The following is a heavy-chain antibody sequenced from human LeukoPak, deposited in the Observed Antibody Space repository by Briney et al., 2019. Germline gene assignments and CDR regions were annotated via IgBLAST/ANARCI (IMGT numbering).Heavy chain of an antibody. J-gene: IGHJ3*02. D-gene: IGHD1-1*01. CDR1: GFSFSAYP. Sequence: GGSLRLSCAASGFSFSAYPMGWVRQAPGKGLQWLSGISASGDVTFHADRVKGRFAISRDNSKNTLYLQMTGLRAGDTAEYYCAKSLFTSATGTGRAFHIWGQGTMVTVSS. CDR3: AKSLFTSATGTGRAFHI. CDR2: ISASGDVT. V-gene: IGHV3-23*01.